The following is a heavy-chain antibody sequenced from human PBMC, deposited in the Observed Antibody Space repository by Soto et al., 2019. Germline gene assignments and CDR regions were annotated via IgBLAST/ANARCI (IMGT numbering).Heavy chain of an antibody. D-gene: IGHD5-12*01. Sequence: SETLSLTCTVPVGSISSYYWSWIRQPPGKGLEWIGYIYYSGSTNYNPSLKSRVTISVDTSKNQFSLKLSSVTAADTAVYYCARGSFYSGYDHYDYWGQGTLVTVSS. CDR2: IYYSGST. CDR3: ARGSFYSGYDHYDY. CDR1: VGSISSYY. J-gene: IGHJ4*02. V-gene: IGHV4-59*01.